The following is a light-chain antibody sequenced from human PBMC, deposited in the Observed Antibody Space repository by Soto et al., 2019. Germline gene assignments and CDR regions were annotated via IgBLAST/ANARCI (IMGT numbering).Light chain of an antibody. Sequence: QTVVTQPRSVSGSPGQSVTISCTGTSSDVGGYNYVSWYQQHPGKAPKLMIYDVSKRPSGVPDRFSGSKSGNTASLTISGLQAEDEADYYCCSYVGSYTVVFGGGTQLTVL. V-gene: IGLV2-11*01. CDR1: SSDVGGYNY. J-gene: IGLJ2*01. CDR3: CSYVGSYTVV. CDR2: DVS.